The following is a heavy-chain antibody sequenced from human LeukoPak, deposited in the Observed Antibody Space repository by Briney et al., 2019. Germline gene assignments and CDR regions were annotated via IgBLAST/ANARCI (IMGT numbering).Heavy chain of an antibody. D-gene: IGHD3-3*01. CDR1: GYTFTSYG. V-gene: IGHV1-18*01. CDR2: ISAYNGNT. J-gene: IGHJ3*02. CDR3: ARALSIFGVVVGAFDI. Sequence: ASVKVSCKASGYTFTSYGISWVRQAPGQGLEWMGWISAYNGNTNYAQKLQGRVTMTTDTSASTAYMELRSPRSDDTAVYYCARALSIFGVVVGAFDIWGQGTMVTVSS.